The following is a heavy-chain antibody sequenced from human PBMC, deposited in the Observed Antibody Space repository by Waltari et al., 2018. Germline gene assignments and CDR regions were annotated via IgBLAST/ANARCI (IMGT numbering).Heavy chain of an antibody. CDR2: IYTSGST. CDR1: GGSITSGSYS. Sequence: QVQLQESGPGLVKPSQTLSLTCTASGGSITSGSYSWRWIRPPAGKGLEWIGRIYTSGSTNYNPSLKSRVTISVDTSKNQFSLKLSSVTAADTAVYYCARDLREHWEGDAFDIWGQGTMVTVSS. J-gene: IGHJ3*02. V-gene: IGHV4-61*02. CDR3: ARDLREHWEGDAFDI. D-gene: IGHD1-26*01.